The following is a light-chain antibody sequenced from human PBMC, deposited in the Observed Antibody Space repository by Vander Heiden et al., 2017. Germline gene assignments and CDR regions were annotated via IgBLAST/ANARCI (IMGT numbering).Light chain of an antibody. Sequence: IQMTPSPSSLSASVGDRVTITCRASQSSSSYLNWYQQKPGKAPKLLIYAASRLQSGVPSRFSGSGSGTDFTLTISSLQPEDFATYYCQQSYSTPYTFGQGTKLEIK. CDR1: QSSSSY. J-gene: IGKJ2*01. CDR2: AAS. V-gene: IGKV1-39*01. CDR3: QQSYSTPYT.